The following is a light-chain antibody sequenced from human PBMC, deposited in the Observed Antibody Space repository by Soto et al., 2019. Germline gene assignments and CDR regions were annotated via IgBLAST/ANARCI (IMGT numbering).Light chain of an antibody. CDR2: GAS. J-gene: IGKJ5*01. Sequence: EIVMTQSPATLSVSPGERATLSCRASQNVLSNLAWYQKKPGQAPRLLIYGASTRATGLPARFSGSGSGTQFNLTISRLQSEDFAVYYCQQYNNWTITFGQGTRLEIK. CDR3: QQYNNWTIT. CDR1: QNVLSN. V-gene: IGKV3-15*01.